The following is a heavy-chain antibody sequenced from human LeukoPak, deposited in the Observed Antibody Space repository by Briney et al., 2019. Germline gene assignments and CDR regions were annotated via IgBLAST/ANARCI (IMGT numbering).Heavy chain of an antibody. D-gene: IGHD5-12*01. CDR2: ISWNSDSI. V-gene: IGHV3-9*01. CDR3: AKRSGTLYSGYDWGAFDY. Sequence: GGSLSLSCAASGFTFEDYAMHCARQARGKGREGVSGISWNSDSIGYADSVKGRYTISRDNAKNSLYLQMNSLRAEDTALYYCAKRSGTLYSGYDWGAFDYWGQGTLVTVSS. CDR1: GFTFEDYA. J-gene: IGHJ4*02.